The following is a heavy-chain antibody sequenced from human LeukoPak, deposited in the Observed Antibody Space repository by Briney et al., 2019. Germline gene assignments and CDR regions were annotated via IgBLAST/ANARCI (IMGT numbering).Heavy chain of an antibody. CDR2: INHSGST. CDR3: ARVPSETVTVPFDY. J-gene: IGHJ4*02. D-gene: IGHD4-17*01. CDR1: GYSISSGYY. Sequence: SETLSLTCTVSGYSISSGYYWGWIRQPPGKGLEWIGEINHSGSTSYNPSLKSRVTISVDTSKTQFSLRLSSVTAADTAVYYCARVPSETVTVPFDYWGQGTLVTVSS. V-gene: IGHV4-38-2*02.